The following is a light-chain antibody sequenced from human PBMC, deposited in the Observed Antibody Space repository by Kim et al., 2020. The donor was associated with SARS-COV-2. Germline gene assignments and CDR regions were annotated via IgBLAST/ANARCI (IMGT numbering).Light chain of an antibody. Sequence: SPGETATLAGRATQSVSANDLAWYQHKRGEAPRLLIYGASIRATGIPDRFSGSGSGTDFTLTISRLEPEDFAVYYCQQYGSSPPYTFGQGTKLEIK. V-gene: IGKV3-20*01. CDR3: QQYGSSPPYT. CDR1: QSVSAND. J-gene: IGKJ2*01. CDR2: GAS.